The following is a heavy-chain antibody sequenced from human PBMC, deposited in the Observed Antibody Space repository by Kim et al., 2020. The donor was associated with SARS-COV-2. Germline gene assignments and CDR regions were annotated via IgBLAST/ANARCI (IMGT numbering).Heavy chain of an antibody. V-gene: IGHV4-30-2*05. CDR2: GST. J-gene: IGHJ3*02. Sequence: GSTYYHPYLKSRITISTDTSKNHFSLTLTSVTTADTAVYYCATAAGDAFDIWGQGTMVTVSS. D-gene: IGHD6-13*01. CDR3: ATAAGDAFDI.